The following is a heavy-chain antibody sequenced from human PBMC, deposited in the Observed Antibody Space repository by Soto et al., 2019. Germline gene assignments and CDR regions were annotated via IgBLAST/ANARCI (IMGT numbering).Heavy chain of an antibody. CDR3: AKDTTDYYDSSGYYSDFDY. CDR2: ISGSGGST. D-gene: IGHD3-22*01. CDR1: GFTFSSYA. V-gene: IGHV3-23*01. J-gene: IGHJ4*02. Sequence: EVQLLESGGGLVQPGGSLRLSCAASGFTFSSYAMSWVRQAPGKGLEWVSAISGSGGSTYYADFVKGRFTISRDNSKNTLYLQMNSLRAEDTAVYYCAKDTTDYYDSSGYYSDFDYWGQGTLVTVSS.